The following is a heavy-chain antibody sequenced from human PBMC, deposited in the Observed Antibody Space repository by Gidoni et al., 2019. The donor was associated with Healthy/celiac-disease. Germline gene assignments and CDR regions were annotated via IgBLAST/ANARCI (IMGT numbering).Heavy chain of an antibody. Sequence: QVQLQESCPGLVKPPQPLSLTFTVSVGFISSGSFFWSWIRQPAGKGLEWIGRIYTSGSTNYNPSLKSRVTISVDTSKNQFSLKLSSVTAADTAVYYCARGPIPFDILTGYYTRYYFDYWGQGTLVTVSS. CDR1: VGFISSGSFF. J-gene: IGHJ4*02. V-gene: IGHV4-61*02. D-gene: IGHD3-9*01. CDR2: IYTSGST. CDR3: ARGPIPFDILTGYYTRYYFDY.